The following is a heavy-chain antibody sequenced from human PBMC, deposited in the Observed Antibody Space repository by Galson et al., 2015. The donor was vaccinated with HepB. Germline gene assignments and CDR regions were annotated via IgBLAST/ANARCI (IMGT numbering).Heavy chain of an antibody. J-gene: IGHJ4*02. Sequence: SLRLSCAASGFTFDDCAMHWVRQAPGKGLEWVSVINWDGGSTYYADSVKGRFTISRDNNKNSLYLQMNSLRAEDTALYYCARGGYCSGGSCYSEIDYWGQGTLVTVSS. V-gene: IGHV3-43D*03. CDR3: ARGGYCSGGSCYSEIDY. CDR2: INWDGGST. CDR1: GFTFDDCA. D-gene: IGHD2-15*01.